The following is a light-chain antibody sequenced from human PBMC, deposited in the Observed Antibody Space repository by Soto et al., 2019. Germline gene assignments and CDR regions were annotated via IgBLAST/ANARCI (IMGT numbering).Light chain of an antibody. Sequence: EIVLTQSPGTLSLTVGERATLSCRASQSVISNYLAWYQQKPGQAPRLLIYATSSRATGIPDRFSGSGSGTDFTLTISRLEPEDFAVYYCQQYGNSPRYSFGQGTKLEIK. CDR2: ATS. V-gene: IGKV3-20*01. J-gene: IGKJ2*03. CDR1: QSVISNY. CDR3: QQYGNSPRYS.